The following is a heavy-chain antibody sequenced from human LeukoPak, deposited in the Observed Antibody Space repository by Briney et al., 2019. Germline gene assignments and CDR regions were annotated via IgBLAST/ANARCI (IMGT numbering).Heavy chain of an antibody. CDR2: ISYDGSNK. CDR3: AKDSGGYGDSLHFDY. CDR1: GFTFSSYG. J-gene: IGHJ4*02. D-gene: IGHD4-17*01. V-gene: IGHV3-30*18. Sequence: GRSLRLSCAASGFTFSSYGMHWVRQAPGKGLEWVAVISYDGSNKYYADTVKGRFTISRDNSKNTLYQQINSLRAEDTAVYYCAKDSGGYGDSLHFDYWGQGTLVTVSS.